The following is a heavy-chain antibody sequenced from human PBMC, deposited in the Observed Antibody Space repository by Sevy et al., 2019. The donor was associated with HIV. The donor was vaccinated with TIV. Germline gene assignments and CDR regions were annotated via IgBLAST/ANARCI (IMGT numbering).Heavy chain of an antibody. CDR2: ITYNDKT. V-gene: IGHV3-23*01. D-gene: IGHD1-26*01. CDR1: GFTFSSYT. CDR3: GEALTIGWEKDAFNI. J-gene: IGHJ3*02. Sequence: GGSLRISCAASGFTFSSYTMTWVRQAPGKGLEWVSTITYNDKTFYADSVKGRFTISRDTSKNTLYLQMNILRAEDTAVYYCGEALTIGWEKDAFNIWGQGTTVTVSS.